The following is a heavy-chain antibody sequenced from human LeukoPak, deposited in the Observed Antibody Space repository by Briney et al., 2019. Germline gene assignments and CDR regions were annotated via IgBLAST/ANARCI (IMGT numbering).Heavy chain of an antibody. CDR2: ISGSGGST. V-gene: IGHV3-23*01. Sequence: PGGSLRLSCAASGFTFSSYAMSWVRQAPGKGLEWVSAISGSGGSTYYADSVKGQFTISRDNAKNSLYLQMNSLRAEDTAVYYCARDRSGTTGDYWGQGTLVTVSS. J-gene: IGHJ4*02. CDR3: ARDRSGTTGDY. CDR1: GFTFSSYA. D-gene: IGHD1-7*01.